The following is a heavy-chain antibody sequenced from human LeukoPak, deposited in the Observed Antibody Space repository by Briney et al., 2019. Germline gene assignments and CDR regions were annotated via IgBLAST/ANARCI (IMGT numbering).Heavy chain of an antibody. CDR3: ARDYGGNYLDY. J-gene: IGHJ4*02. CDR2: ISFDGSNK. V-gene: IGHV3-30*03. Sequence: PGRSLRLSCAASGFIFSNYAMHWVRQAPGKGLEWVAVISFDGSNKYYADSVKGRFTISRDNSKNTLYLQMNSLRAEDTAVYYCARDYGGNYLDYWGQGTLVTVSS. CDR1: GFIFSNYA. D-gene: IGHD4-23*01.